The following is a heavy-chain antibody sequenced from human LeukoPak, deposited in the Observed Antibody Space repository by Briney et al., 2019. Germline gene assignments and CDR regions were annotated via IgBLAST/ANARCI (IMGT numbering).Heavy chain of an antibody. D-gene: IGHD2-2*01. J-gene: IGHJ4*02. CDR3: ARCAQVGSTSCSFDY. CDR2: ISGSGVST. Sequence: GGSLRLSCAASGFTFSSTAMSWVRQAPEKGLEWVSAISGSGVSTYYADSVKGRFTISRDNSKNTLYLQMNSLRAEDTAVYYCARCAQVGSTSCSFDYWGQGTLVTVSS. CDR1: GFTFSSTA. V-gene: IGHV3-23*01.